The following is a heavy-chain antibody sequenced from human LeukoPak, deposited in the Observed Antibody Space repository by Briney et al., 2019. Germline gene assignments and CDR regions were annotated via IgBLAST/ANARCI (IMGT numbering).Heavy chain of an antibody. CDR3: ASLYSSGWYGPGLFDY. CDR2: ISYDGSNK. CDR1: GFTFNSYA. V-gene: IGHV3-30*04. Sequence: GGSLRLSCAASGFTFNSYAMHWVRQAPGKGLEWVAVISYDGSNKNYGDSVKGRFTISRDNSKNTLYLQMNSLRAEDTAVYYCASLYSSGWYGPGLFDYWGQGTLVTVSS. D-gene: IGHD6-19*01. J-gene: IGHJ4*02.